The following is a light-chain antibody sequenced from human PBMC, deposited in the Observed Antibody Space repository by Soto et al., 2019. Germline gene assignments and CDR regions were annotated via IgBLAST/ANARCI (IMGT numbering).Light chain of an antibody. J-gene: IGKJ2*01. Sequence: DIQVTQSPSSLSASVGDRVTITCRASQNIFTYLNWYQQRPGQAPNLLIYATSNLQSGVPSRFSGSGSGTDFTLTISSLQPEDFATYYCQHSYSSPTFGQGNKVDNK. CDR2: ATS. CDR3: QHSYSSPT. V-gene: IGKV1-39*01. CDR1: QNIFTY.